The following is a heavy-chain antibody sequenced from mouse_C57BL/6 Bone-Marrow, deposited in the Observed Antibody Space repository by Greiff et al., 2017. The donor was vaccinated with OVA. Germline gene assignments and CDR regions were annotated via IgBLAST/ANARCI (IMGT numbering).Heavy chain of an antibody. CDR3: ARGASGFDY. Sequence: QVQLKQPGAELVRPGSSVKLSCKASGYTFTSYWMHWVKQRPIQGLEWIGNIDPSDSETHYNQKFKDKATLTVDKSSSTAYMQLSSLTSEDSAVDYCARGASGFDYWGQGTTLTVSS. CDR1: GYTFTSYW. CDR2: IDPSDSET. V-gene: IGHV1-52*01. J-gene: IGHJ2*01.